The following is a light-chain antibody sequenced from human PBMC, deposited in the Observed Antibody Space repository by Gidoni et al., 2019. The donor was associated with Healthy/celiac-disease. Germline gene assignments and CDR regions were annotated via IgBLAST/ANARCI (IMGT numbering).Light chain of an antibody. CDR1: QDISNY. CDR2: DAS. J-gene: IGKJ3*01. CDR3: QQYDNLFA. V-gene: IGKV1-33*01. Sequence: DIQMTQSPSSLSASVGDRVTITCQASQDISNYLNWYQQKPGKAPKLLIYDASNLETGVPSRFSGSGSGTDFTLTISSLQPEDIATYYCQQYDNLFAFGPGTKVDIK.